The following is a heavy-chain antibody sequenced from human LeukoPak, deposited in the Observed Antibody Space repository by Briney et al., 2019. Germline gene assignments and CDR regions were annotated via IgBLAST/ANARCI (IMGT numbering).Heavy chain of an antibody. CDR3: ATYYYDNSGLI. D-gene: IGHD3-22*01. CDR2: INQDGIER. Sequence: AGGSLRLSCAASGFTFSLYWMTWVRRAPGKGLEWVANINQDGIERYYVDSVKGRFTISRDNAKNSLYLQMNSLRAEDTAIYYCATYYYDNSGLIWGQGTLVTVSS. CDR1: GFTFSLYW. V-gene: IGHV3-7*01. J-gene: IGHJ4*02.